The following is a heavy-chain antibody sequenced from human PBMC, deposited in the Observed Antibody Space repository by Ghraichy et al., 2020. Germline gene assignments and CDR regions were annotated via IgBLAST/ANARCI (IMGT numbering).Heavy chain of an antibody. CDR2: MYNGSP. CDR3: ARHDVEGVNGVSEVADDRRDYFDY. J-gene: IGHJ4*02. D-gene: IGHD6-19*01. Sequence: SETLSLTCTVSGGSISSGHYYWVWIRQSPGKGLEWIGSMYNGSPHYNPTLKSRVTISVDTSKNQFSLKLTSVTATDTATYYCARHDVEGVNGVSEVADDRRDYFDYWGQGTLVTVSS. V-gene: IGHV4-39*01. CDR1: GGSISSGHYY.